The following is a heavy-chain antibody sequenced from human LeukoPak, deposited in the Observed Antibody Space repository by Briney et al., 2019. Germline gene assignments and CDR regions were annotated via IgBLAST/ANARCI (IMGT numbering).Heavy chain of an antibody. CDR1: GGSISSSSYY. D-gene: IGHD3-10*01. CDR2: IYYSGST. CDR3: ARQGITMVRGVRREFDY. J-gene: IGHJ4*02. Sequence: SETLSLTCTVSGGSISSSSYYWGWIRQPPGKGLEWIGSIYYSGSTYYNPSLKSRVTISVDTSKNQFSLKLSSVTAADTAVYYCARQGITMVRGVRREFDYWGQGTLVTVSP. V-gene: IGHV4-39*01.